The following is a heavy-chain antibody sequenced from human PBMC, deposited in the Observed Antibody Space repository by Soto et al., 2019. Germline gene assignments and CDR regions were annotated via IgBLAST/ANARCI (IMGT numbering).Heavy chain of an antibody. V-gene: IGHV4-59*01. J-gene: IGHJ4*02. CDR3: ARGRLWWFFDY. D-gene: IGHD2-21*01. CDR1: GGSIISYY. CDR2: IYYSGST. Sequence: PSETLSLTCTVSGGSIISYYWSWIRQPPGKGLEWIGYIYYSGSTNYNPSLKSRVTISVDTSKNQFSLKLSSVTAADTAVYYCARGRLWWFFDYWGQGTLVTVSS.